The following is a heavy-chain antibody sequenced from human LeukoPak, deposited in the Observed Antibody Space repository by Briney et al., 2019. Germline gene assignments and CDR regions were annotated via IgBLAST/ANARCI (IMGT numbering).Heavy chain of an antibody. CDR3: ARDPIEPGRNGIFDY. D-gene: IGHD4-23*01. Sequence: ASVKVSCKASGGTFSSYTISWVRQAPGQGLEWIGRIIPILGIANYAQKFQGRVTITADKSTSTAYMELSSLRSEDTAVYYCARDPIEPGRNGIFDYWGQGTLVSVSS. V-gene: IGHV1-69*04. J-gene: IGHJ4*02. CDR1: GGTFSSYT. CDR2: IIPILGIA.